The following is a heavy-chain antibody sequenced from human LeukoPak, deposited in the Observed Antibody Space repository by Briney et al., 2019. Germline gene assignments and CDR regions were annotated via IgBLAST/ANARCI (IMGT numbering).Heavy chain of an antibody. D-gene: IGHD3-16*02. CDR3: ARGYDYVWGSYRYESIFDY. V-gene: IGHV4-59*01. CDR1: GGSISSYY. Sequence: SETLSLTCTVSGGSISSYYWSWIRQPPGKGLEWIGYIYYSGSTNYNPSLKSRVTISVDTSKNQFSLKLSSVTAADTAVYYCARGYDYVWGSYRYESIFDYWGQGTLVTVSS. CDR2: IYYSGST. J-gene: IGHJ4*02.